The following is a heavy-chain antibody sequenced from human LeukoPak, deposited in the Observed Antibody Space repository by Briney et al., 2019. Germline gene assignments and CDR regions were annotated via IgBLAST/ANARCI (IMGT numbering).Heavy chain of an antibody. CDR2: IYYSGST. V-gene: IGHV4-59*01. CDR3: ARGATYYDFWSGYRQDYYYYGMDV. CDR1: GGSISSYY. D-gene: IGHD3-3*01. J-gene: IGHJ6*02. Sequence: PSETLSLTCTVSGGSISSYYWSWIRQPPGKGLEWIGYIYYSGSTNYNPSLKSRVTISVDTSKNQFSLKLSSVTAADTAVYYCARGATYYDFWSGYRQDYYYYGMDVWGQGTTVTVSS.